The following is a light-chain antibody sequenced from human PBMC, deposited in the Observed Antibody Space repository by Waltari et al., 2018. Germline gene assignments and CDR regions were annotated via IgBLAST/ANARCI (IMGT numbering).Light chain of an antibody. J-gene: IGLJ3*02. V-gene: IGLV2-23*02. CDR2: EVS. CDR3: CSYAGSSTFV. Sequence: QSALTQPASVSGSPGQSITISCPGTSSDVGSYNLVPWYQQHPGKAPKLMIYEVSKRPSGVSNRFSGSKSGNTASLTISGLQAEDEADYYCCSYAGSSTFVFGGGTKLTVL. CDR1: SSDVGSYNL.